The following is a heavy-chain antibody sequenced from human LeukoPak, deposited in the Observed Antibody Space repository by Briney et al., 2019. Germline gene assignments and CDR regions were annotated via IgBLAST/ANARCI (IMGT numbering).Heavy chain of an antibody. CDR3: ARGIEATRRSAATCNYFDY. D-gene: IGHD5-12*01. CDR1: GFTFSDSY. CDR2: ISSSSNYA. J-gene: IGHJ4*02. Sequence: GGSLRLSCAASGFTFSDSYMSWIRQAPGKGLEWVSYISSSSNYANYADSEKGRFTISRDNAKNSLYLQMISLRAEDTAVYYCARGIEATRRSAATCNYFDYWGQGTLVTVS. V-gene: IGHV3-11*06.